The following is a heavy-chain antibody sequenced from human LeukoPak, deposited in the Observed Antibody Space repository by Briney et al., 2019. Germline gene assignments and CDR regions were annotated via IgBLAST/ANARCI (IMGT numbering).Heavy chain of an antibody. J-gene: IGHJ4*02. D-gene: IGHD3-9*01. CDR3: AKEEEEKYYDILTGYYALNY. CDR1: GFTFSGYG. CDR2: ISGSGGST. Sequence: GGSLRLSCAASGFTFSGYGMSWVRQAPGKGLEWVSAISGSGGSTYYADSVKGRFTISRDNSKNTLYLQMNSLRAEDTAVYYCAKEEEEKYYDILTGYYALNYWGQGMLVTVSS. V-gene: IGHV3-23*01.